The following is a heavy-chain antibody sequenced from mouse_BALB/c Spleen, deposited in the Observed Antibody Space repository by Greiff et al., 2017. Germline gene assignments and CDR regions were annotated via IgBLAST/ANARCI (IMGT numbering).Heavy chain of an antibody. J-gene: IGHJ2*01. Sequence: QVQLKESGPGLVAPSQCLSITCTVSGFSLSSYSVHWVRQPPGKGLEWLGMICGGGSTDYNSALKSRLSISKDNSKSQVFLKMNSLRTDDTAMYYCARNYYGSRYDFDYWGQGTTLTVSS. CDR2: ICGGGST. D-gene: IGHD1-1*01. CDR1: GFSLSSYS. CDR3: ARNYYGSRYDFDY. V-gene: IGHV2-6-4*01.